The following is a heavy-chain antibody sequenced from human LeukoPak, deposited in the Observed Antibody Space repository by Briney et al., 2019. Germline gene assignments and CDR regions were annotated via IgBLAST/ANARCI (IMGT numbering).Heavy chain of an antibody. J-gene: IGHJ2*01. CDR2: IYYSGST. Sequence: PSETLSLTCTVSGGSISSYYWSWIRQPPGKGLEWIGYIYYSGSTNYNPSLKSRVTISVDTSKNQFSLKLSSVTAADTAVYYCAGSPPRDWHFDLWGRGTLVTVSS. CDR1: GGSISSYY. V-gene: IGHV4-59*01. CDR3: AGSPPRDWHFDL.